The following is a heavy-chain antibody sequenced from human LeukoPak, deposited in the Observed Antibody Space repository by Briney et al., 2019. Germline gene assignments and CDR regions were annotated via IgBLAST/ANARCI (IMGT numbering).Heavy chain of an antibody. D-gene: IGHD2-2*01. J-gene: IGHJ4*02. V-gene: IGHV3-23*01. CDR3: VKHSAPVLAAARFDY. CDR1: GFIFSSYA. CDR2: ISGSGTNT. Sequence: GGSLRLSCAASGFIFSSYAMSWVRQAPRKGLEWVSVISGSGTNTYYADSVKGRFTISRDNSKNTLYLQMNSLRAEDTALYYCVKHSAPVLAAARFDYWGQGNLVTVSS.